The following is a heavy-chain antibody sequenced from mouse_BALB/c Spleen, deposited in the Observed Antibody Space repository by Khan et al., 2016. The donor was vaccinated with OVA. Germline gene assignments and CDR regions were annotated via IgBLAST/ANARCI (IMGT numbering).Heavy chain of an antibody. Sequence: VQLKQSGPGLVAPSQSLSIICTVSGFSLTSYGVHWVRQPPGKGLEWLGVMWAGGSTNYNSALMSRLSISIDNSKSQVFVKMNSLQTDDTAMYYCARPYYGSAWFAYWGQGTLVTVSA. CDR3: ARPYYGSAWFAY. D-gene: IGHD1-1*01. J-gene: IGHJ3*01. CDR2: MWAGGST. CDR1: GFSLTSYG. V-gene: IGHV2-9*02.